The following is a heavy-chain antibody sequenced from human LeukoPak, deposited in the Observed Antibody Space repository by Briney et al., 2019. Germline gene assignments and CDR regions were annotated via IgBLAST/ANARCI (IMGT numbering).Heavy chain of an antibody. CDR1: GGSISSSSYY. J-gene: IGHJ3*02. CDR3: ARVRRGAGPARRSDAFDI. V-gene: IGHV4-39*07. CDR2: IHYSGST. D-gene: IGHD1-1*01. Sequence: SETLSLTCTVSGGSISSSSYYWAWIRQPPGKGLEWIGSIHYSGSTYYNPSLQSRVTISVDTSKNQFSLKLSSVTAADTAVYYCARVRRGAGPARRSDAFDIWGQGTMVTVSS.